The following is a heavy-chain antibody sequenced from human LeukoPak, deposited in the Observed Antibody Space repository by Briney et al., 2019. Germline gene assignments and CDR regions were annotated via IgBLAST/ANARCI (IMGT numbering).Heavy chain of an antibody. V-gene: IGHV4-4*07. D-gene: IGHD3-22*01. CDR2: IYTSGST. Sequence: SETLSLTCTVSGGSISSYYWSWIRQPAGKGLEWIGRIYTSGSTNYNPSLKSRVTMSVDTSKNRFSLKLSSVTAADTAVYYCARDIGYYDSSGYPRDAFDIWGQGTMVTVSS. J-gene: IGHJ3*02. CDR1: GGSISSYY. CDR3: ARDIGYYDSSGYPRDAFDI.